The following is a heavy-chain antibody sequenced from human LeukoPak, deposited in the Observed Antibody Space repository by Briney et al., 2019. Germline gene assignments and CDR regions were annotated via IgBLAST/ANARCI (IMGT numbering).Heavy chain of an antibody. CDR1: GGSFSGYY. J-gene: IGHJ4*02. CDR3: ARGSGSGWFGELLVYFDY. Sequence: SETPSLTCAVYGGSFSGYYWSWIRQPPGKGLEWIGEINHSGSTNYNPSLKSRVTISVDTSKNQFSLKLSSVTAADTAVYYCARGSGSGWFGELLVYFDYWGQGTLVTVSS. CDR2: INHSGST. D-gene: IGHD3-10*01. V-gene: IGHV4-34*01.